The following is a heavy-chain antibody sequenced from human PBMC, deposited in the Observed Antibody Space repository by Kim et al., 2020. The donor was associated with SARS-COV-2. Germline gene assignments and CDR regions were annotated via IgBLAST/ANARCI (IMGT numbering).Heavy chain of an antibody. V-gene: IGHV7-4-1*02. J-gene: IGHJ4*02. Sequence: YAQGFTGRFVFSLDTSVSTAYLQISSLKAEDTAVYYCARDYGSGSYYFPRWGQGTLVTVSS. D-gene: IGHD3-10*01. CDR3: ARDYGSGSYYFPR.